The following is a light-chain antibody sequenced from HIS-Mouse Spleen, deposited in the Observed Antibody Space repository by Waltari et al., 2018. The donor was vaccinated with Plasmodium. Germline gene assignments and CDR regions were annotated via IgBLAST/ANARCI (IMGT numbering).Light chain of an antibody. CDR3: SSYAGSNNYV. CDR2: EVS. Sequence: QSALTQPPSASGSPGQSVTISCTGTSSKVGGYNYVSWYQQHPGKAPKRMIYEVSNRPSGVPDRFAGSKSGNTASLTVSGLQAEDEADYYCSSYAGSNNYVFGTGTKVTVL. CDR1: SSKVGGYNY. J-gene: IGLJ1*01. V-gene: IGLV2-8*01.